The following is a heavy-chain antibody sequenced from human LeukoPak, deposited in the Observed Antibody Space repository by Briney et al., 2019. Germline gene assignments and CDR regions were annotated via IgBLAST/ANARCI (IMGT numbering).Heavy chain of an antibody. CDR3: ARDRITGTSIYFYSYYGLDV. CDR2: IKQDGSEK. V-gene: IGHV3-7*03. D-gene: IGHD1-7*01. J-gene: IGHJ6*02. CDR1: GFTFSSYW. Sequence: GGSLRLSCEASGFTFSSYWMSWVRQAPGKGLEWVANIKQDGSEKYYVDSVKGRFTISRDNAKNSLYLQMNSLRAEDTAVYYCARDRITGTSIYFYSYYGLDVWGQGTTVTVSS.